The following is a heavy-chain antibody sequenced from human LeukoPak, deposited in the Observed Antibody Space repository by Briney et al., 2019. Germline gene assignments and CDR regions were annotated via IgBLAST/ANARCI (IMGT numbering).Heavy chain of an antibody. CDR1: GFTFSSYA. D-gene: IGHD3-10*01. J-gene: IGHJ5*02. CDR3: AQQPYQYFSGSPSWLDP. Sequence: PGGSLRLSCAASGFTFSSYAMTWVRQAPGKGLEWVSGIGGSSGKTFYADSVKGRFTISRDNSKNTLYLQMNALRAEDTAIYFCAQQPYQYFSGSPSWLDPWGRGTLVTVSS. V-gene: IGHV3-23*01. CDR2: IGGSSGKT.